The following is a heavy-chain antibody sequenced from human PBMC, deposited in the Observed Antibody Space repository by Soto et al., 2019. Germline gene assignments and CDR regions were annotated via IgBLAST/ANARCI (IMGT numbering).Heavy chain of an antibody. Sequence: QVQLVESGGGVVQPGGSLRLSCAASGFTFSSYPMHWVSQAPGKGLEWVAFISYDGINKYYTDSLKGRCTIPRDNSKHTPYVQMKSLGAEDRAVYYSARPREGWYFDLWGRGTLVTVSS. J-gene: IGHJ2*01. V-gene: IGHV3-30-3*01. CDR1: GFTFSSYP. CDR3: ARPREGWYFDL. CDR2: ISYDGINK.